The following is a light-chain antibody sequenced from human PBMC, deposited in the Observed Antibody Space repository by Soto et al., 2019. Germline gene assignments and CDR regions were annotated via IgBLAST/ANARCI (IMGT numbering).Light chain of an antibody. V-gene: IGKV3-20*01. Sequence: EIVLTQSPGTVSLSPGERATLSCRASQSVTSSYLAWYQQKPGQAPRLLIYGVSSRATGIPDRFSGSGAGTDFTLTISRLEPEDFAVYYCQQYGSSLSITFGQGTRLEIK. CDR1: QSVTSSY. CDR3: QQYGSSLSIT. CDR2: GVS. J-gene: IGKJ5*01.